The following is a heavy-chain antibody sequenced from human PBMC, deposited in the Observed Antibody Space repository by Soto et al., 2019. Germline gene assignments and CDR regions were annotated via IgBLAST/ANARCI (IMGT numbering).Heavy chain of an antibody. CDR1: GGSISSSNW. CDR3: ARRWGEGRVDY. CDR2: IYHSGST. Sequence: QVQLQESGPGLVKPSGTLSLTCAVSGGSISSSNWWSWVRQPPGKGLQWIGEIYHSGSTNYIPSLKXRITXSXNKSRNQSSLKLRSVTAADTAVYYCARRWGEGRVDYWGQGTLVTVSS. J-gene: IGHJ4*02. D-gene: IGHD3-10*01. V-gene: IGHV4-4*02.